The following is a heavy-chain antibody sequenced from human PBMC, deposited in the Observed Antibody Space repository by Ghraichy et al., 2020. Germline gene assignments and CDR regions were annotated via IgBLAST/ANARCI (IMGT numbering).Heavy chain of an antibody. V-gene: IGHV4-59*08. CDR3: AAFGGVDSSGYYTALLYNWFDP. D-gene: IGHD3-22*01. CDR1: GGSISSYY. Sequence: SETLSLTCTVSGGSISSYYWSWIRQPPGKGLEWIGYIYYSGSTNYNPSLKSRVTISVDTSKNQFSLKLSSVTAADTAVYYCAAFGGVDSSGYYTALLYNWFDPWGQGTLVTVSS. J-gene: IGHJ5*02. CDR2: IYYSGST.